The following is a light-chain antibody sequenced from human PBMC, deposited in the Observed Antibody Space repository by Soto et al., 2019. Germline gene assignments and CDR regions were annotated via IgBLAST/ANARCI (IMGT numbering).Light chain of an antibody. J-gene: IGLJ2*01. Sequence: SYELTQPLSVSVALGQTARITCGGNNIGSKNVHWYQQKPGQAPVLVIYRDSKRPSGIPERFSGSNSGNTATLTISRAQAGDEADYYCQVWDSSTAPVFGGGTKVTVL. CDR3: QVWDSSTAPV. CDR1: NIGSKN. CDR2: RDS. V-gene: IGLV3-9*01.